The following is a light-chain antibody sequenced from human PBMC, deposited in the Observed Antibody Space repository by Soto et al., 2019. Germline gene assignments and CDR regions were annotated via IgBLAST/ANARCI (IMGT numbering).Light chain of an antibody. Sequence: QSALAQPTSVSGSPGQSIAISCTGTSSDVGGYNYVSWHQQHPGKAPKVLISVVSNRPSGVSNRFSGSKSGNTASLTISGLQAEDEADYYCSSYRIGGTFVFGSGTQLTVL. CDR3: SSYRIGGTFV. CDR2: VVS. V-gene: IGLV2-14*01. CDR1: SSDVGGYNY. J-gene: IGLJ1*01.